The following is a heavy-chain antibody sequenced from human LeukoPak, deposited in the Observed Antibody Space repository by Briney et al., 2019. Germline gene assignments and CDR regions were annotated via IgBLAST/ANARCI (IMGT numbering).Heavy chain of an antibody. J-gene: IGHJ4*02. V-gene: IGHV3-20*04. D-gene: IGHD2-15*01. Sequence: GGSLRLSCAASGFTFDDYGMSWVRQAPGKGLEWVSGINWNGGSTGYADSVKGRFTISRDNAKNSLYLQMNSLRAEDTALYYCARGSVVVAATGFDYWGQGTLVTVCS. CDR1: GFTFDDYG. CDR3: ARGSVVVAATGFDY. CDR2: INWNGGST.